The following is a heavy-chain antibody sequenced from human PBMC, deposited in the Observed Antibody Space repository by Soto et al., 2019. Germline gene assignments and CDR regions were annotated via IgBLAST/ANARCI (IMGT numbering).Heavy chain of an antibody. CDR3: AKEVAAAGPRYYYYGMDV. J-gene: IGHJ6*02. CDR2: ISYDGSNK. Sequence: GGSLRLSCASSGFTFSSYGMHWVRQAPGKGLEWVAVISYDGSNKYYADSVKGRFTISRDNSKNTLYLQMNSLRAEDTAVYYCAKEVAAAGPRYYYYGMDVWGQGTTVTVSS. D-gene: IGHD6-13*01. CDR1: GFTFSSYG. V-gene: IGHV3-30*18.